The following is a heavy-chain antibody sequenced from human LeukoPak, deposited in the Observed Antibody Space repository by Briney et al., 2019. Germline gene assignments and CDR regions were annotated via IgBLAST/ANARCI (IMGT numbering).Heavy chain of an antibody. Sequence: SETLSLTCTVSGGSISSYYWSWIRQPAGKGLEWIGRIYTSGSTNYNPSLKSRVTMSVDTSKNQFSLKLSSVAAADTAVYYCARDLLSSGWYGGFDYWGQGTLVTVSS. CDR1: GGSISSYY. V-gene: IGHV4-4*07. J-gene: IGHJ4*02. D-gene: IGHD6-19*01. CDR3: ARDLLSSGWYGGFDY. CDR2: IYTSGST.